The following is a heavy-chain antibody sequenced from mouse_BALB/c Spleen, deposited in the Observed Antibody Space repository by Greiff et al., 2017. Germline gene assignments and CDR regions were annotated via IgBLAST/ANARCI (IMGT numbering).Heavy chain of an antibody. CDR1: GYTFTSYW. Sequence: SGAELARPGASVKLSCKASGYTFTSYWMQWVKQRPGQGLEWIGAIYPGDGDTRYTQKFKGKATLTADKSSSTAYMQLSSLASEDSAVYYCARVYRYDGFDYWGQGTTLTVSS. D-gene: IGHD2-14*01. CDR3: ARVYRYDGFDY. J-gene: IGHJ2*01. V-gene: IGHV1-87*01. CDR2: IYPGDGDT.